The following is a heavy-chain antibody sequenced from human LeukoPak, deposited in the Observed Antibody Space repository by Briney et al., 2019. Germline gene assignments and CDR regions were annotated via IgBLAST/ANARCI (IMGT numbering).Heavy chain of an antibody. CDR3: ARPGGYYHYYYLDV. V-gene: IGHV3-7*01. J-gene: IGHJ6*03. Sequence: GGSLRLSCAASGFTFSSYWMSWVRQAPGKGLEWVANIKQDGSEKYYVDSVKGRFTISRDNAKNSLYLQMNSLRAEDTAVYYCARPGGYYHYYYLDVWGKGTTVTVSS. CDR2: IKQDGSEK. D-gene: IGHD3-16*01. CDR1: GFTFSSYW.